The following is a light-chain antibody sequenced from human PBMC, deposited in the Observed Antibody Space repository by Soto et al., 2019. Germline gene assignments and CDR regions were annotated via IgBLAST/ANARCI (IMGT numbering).Light chain of an antibody. CDR2: EVS. CDR1: SRDVGGSNY. Sequence: QSALIQPASVSGSPGQSITISCTGTSRDVGGSNYVSWYQHHPHRAPKLLIYEVSYRPSGVSSRFSGSKSGNTGSLTISGLQAEDEADYYCSSYTSSNTLEVFGVGTKVTVL. J-gene: IGLJ1*01. V-gene: IGLV2-14*01. CDR3: SSYTSSNTLEV.